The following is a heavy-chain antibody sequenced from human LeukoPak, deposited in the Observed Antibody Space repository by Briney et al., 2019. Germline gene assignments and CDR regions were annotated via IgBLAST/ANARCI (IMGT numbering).Heavy chain of an antibody. V-gene: IGHV3-7*01. J-gene: IGHJ6*03. Sequence: GGSLRLSCAASSFTFSNYWMSWVRQAPGKGLEWVANIKQDGSEKHYVDSVKGRFTISRDNAKNSLYLQMNSLRAEDTAVYYCARYPGGYCSGGSCYSGYYYYYMDVWGKGTTVTISS. CDR1: SFTFSNYW. CDR2: IKQDGSEK. CDR3: ARYPGGYCSGGSCYSGYYYYYMDV. D-gene: IGHD2-15*01.